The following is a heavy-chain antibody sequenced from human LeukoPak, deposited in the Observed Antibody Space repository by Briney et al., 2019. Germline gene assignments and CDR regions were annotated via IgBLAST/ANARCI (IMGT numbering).Heavy chain of an antibody. J-gene: IGHJ5*02. V-gene: IGHV4-31*03. CDR3: GRRGTVRWFDP. D-gene: IGHD3-16*01. CDR1: GGSISSGDYY. Sequence: SETLSLTCTVSGGSISSGDYYWSWIRQHPGKGLEWIGYINCSGSTYYNPSLKSRVTISVDTSQNQFSLKLSSVTAADTAVYYCGRRGTVRWFDPWGQGTLVTVSS. CDR2: INCSGST.